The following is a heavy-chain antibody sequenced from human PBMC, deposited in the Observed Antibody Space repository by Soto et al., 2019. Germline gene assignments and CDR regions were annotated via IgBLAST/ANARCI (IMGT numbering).Heavy chain of an antibody. Sequence: EVQLLESGGGLVQPGGSLRLSCAASGFTFSSYAMSWVRQAPGKGLEWVSAISGSGGTTYYADSVKGRFTFSRDNSKNTLYLQMNRLRAEDTVVYYCAKPANGWFSAFDIWGQGTMVTVSS. CDR3: AKPANGWFSAFDI. CDR2: ISGSGGTT. D-gene: IGHD6-19*01. V-gene: IGHV3-23*01. CDR1: GFTFSSYA. J-gene: IGHJ3*02.